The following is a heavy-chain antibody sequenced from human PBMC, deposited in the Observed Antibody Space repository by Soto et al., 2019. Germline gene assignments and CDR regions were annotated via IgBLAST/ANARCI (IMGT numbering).Heavy chain of an antibody. Sequence: SETLSLTCTVSGISIDNYYCSWIRQSAGKGLEWIGRIYSSGTTNYNPSLKSRVTMSVDMSKSQFSLNVRSVTATDTAVYYCVRDVGGSGWFAPWGQGTLVTVSS. CDR3: VRDVGGSGWFAP. V-gene: IGHV4-4*07. J-gene: IGHJ5*02. CDR1: GISIDNYY. CDR2: IYSSGTT.